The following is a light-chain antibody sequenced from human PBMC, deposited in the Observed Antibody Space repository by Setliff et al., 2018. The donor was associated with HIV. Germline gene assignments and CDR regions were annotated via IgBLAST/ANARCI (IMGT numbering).Light chain of an antibody. CDR1: SSNIGNNY. CDR3: GTWGSSLSAGV. J-gene: IGLJ2*01. CDR2: DND. V-gene: IGLV1-51*01. Sequence: QSVLTQPPSMSAAPGQKVTISCSGSSSNIGNNYVSWYQQLPGTAPKLLIYDNDKRPSGIPDRFSGSKSGTSATLGITGLQTGDEADYYCGTWGSSLSAGVFGGGTKATVL.